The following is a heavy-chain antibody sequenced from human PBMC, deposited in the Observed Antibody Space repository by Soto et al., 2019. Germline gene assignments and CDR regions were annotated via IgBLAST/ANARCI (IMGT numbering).Heavy chain of an antibody. Sequence: EVQLLESGGGLVQPGGSLRLSCAASGFTFSSYAMSWVRQAPGKGLEWVSDISGSGGSTYYADSVKGRFTISRDNSKNPLYLKMNSDGAEDTAVYYCAKALVNYYDGNRNAFDIWGRGTMVTVSS. CDR3: AKALVNYYDGNRNAFDI. D-gene: IGHD3-22*01. J-gene: IGHJ3*02. CDR1: GFTFSSYA. CDR2: ISGSGGST. V-gene: IGHV3-23*01.